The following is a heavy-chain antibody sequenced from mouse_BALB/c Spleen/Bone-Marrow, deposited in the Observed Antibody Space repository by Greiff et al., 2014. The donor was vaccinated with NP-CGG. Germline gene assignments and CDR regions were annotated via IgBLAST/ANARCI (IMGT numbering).Heavy chain of an antibody. J-gene: IGHJ1*01. V-gene: IGHV1-18*01. Sequence: EVQLQQSGPELVKPGASMKISCKASGYSFTDYTMNWVRQSHGKNLEWIGLINPYNGGSTYNQKFKGTATLTVDGSSSTAYMELLSLTSDDSAVYYCARDGYGRYFDVWGAGTTVTVSS. D-gene: IGHD2-2*01. CDR2: INPYNGGS. CDR1: GYSFTDYT. CDR3: ARDGYGRYFDV.